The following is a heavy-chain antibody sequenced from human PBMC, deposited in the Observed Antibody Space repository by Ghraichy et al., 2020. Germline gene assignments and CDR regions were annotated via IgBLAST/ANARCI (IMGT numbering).Heavy chain of an antibody. D-gene: IGHD4-17*01. V-gene: IGHV3-23*01. CDR3: AKDDSDYGDHEVKMNYFDY. CDR2: ISGSGGST. CDR1: GFTFSSYA. Sequence: GGSLRLSCAASGFTFSSYAMSWVRQAPGKGLEWVSAISGSGGSTYYADSVKGRFTISRDNSKNTLYLQMNSLRAEDTALYYCAKDDSDYGDHEVKMNYFDYWGQGTLVTVSS. J-gene: IGHJ4*02.